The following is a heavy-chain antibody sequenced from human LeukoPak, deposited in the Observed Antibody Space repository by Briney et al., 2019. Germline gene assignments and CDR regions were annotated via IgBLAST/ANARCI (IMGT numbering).Heavy chain of an antibody. J-gene: IGHJ4*02. D-gene: IGHD2-2*01. CDR3: ARGRTRSTDAKVGDGY. Sequence: VASVKVSCKASGYTFTGYYMHWVRQAPGQGLEWMGWINPNSGGTNYAQKFQGRVTMTRDTSISTAYMELSRLRSDDTAVYYCARGRTRSTDAKVGDGYWGQGTLVTVSS. CDR1: GYTFTGYY. CDR2: INPNSGGT. V-gene: IGHV1-2*02.